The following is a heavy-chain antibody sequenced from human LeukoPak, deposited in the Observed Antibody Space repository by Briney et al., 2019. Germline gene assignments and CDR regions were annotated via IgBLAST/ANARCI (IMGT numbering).Heavy chain of an antibody. CDR3: ARETDYGDYEAFDP. D-gene: IGHD4-17*01. J-gene: IGHJ5*02. V-gene: IGHV3-53*01. CDR1: GFTVSSNY. Sequence: GGSLRLSCAASGFTVSSNYMSWVRQAPGKGLEWVSVIYSGGSTYYADSVKGRFTISRDNSKNTLYLQMNSLRAEDTAVYYCARETDYGDYEAFDPWAREPWSPSPQ. CDR2: IYSGGST.